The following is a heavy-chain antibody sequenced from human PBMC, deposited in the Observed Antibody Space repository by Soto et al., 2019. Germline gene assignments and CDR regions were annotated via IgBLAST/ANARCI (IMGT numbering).Heavy chain of an antibody. CDR1: GDTFTSYD. Sequence: QVRLVQSGAEVKKPGASVKVSCRTSGDTFTSYDVNWVRQATGQGLEWIGWMNPRRGNTGYAQRFQGRVAMTRDTSIGTAYMELSSLTSEDTAVYFCARARGGYTGSFYTDSWGQGTLVTVSS. CDR2: MNPRRGNT. J-gene: IGHJ4*02. D-gene: IGHD3-10*01. V-gene: IGHV1-8*01. CDR3: ARARGGYTGSFYTDS.